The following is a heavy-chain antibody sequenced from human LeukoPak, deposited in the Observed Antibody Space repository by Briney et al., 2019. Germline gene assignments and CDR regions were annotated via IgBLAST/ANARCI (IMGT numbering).Heavy chain of an antibody. J-gene: IGHJ4*02. CDR1: GFTFSSYA. Sequence: GRSLRLSCAASGFTFSSYAMHWVRQAPGKGLEWVAVISYDGSNKYYADSVKGRFTISRDNSKNTLYLQMNSLRAEDTAVYYCARIYTFDIVVVPAAIEAYDYWGQGTLVTVSS. D-gene: IGHD2-2*02. CDR2: ISYDGSNK. CDR3: ARIYTFDIVVVPAAIEAYDY. V-gene: IGHV3-30-3*01.